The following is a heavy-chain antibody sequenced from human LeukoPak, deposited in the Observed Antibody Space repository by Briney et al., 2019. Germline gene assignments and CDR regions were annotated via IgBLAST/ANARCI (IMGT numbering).Heavy chain of an antibody. V-gene: IGHV4-30-4*01. J-gene: IGHJ4*02. CDR2: IYYSGST. CDR1: GGSISSGDYY. Sequence: SETLSLTCTVSGGSISSGDYYWSWIRQPPGKGLEWIGYIYYSGSTYYNPSPKSRVTISVDTSKNQFSLKLSSVTAADTAVYYCARYSGYDYDDYWGQGTLVTVSS. D-gene: IGHD5-12*01. CDR3: ARYSGYDYDDY.